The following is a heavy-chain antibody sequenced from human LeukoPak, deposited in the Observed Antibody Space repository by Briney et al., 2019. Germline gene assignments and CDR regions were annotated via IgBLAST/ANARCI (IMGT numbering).Heavy chain of an antibody. V-gene: IGHV4-59*01. D-gene: IGHD3-22*01. CDR1: GGSISNYY. CDR3: ARNADDSSSYPYFDY. Sequence: SETLSLTCTVSGGSISNYYWSWIRQPPGKELEWIGYIYHSVRTNYNPSLKSRVTISVDTSKNQFSLKLSSVTAADTAVYYCARNADDSSSYPYFDYWGQGTLVTVSS. CDR2: IYHSVRT. J-gene: IGHJ4*02.